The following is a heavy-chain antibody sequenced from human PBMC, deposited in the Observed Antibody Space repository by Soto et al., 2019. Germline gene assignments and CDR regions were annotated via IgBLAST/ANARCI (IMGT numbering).Heavy chain of an antibody. CDR1: GGSIRSYY. Sequence: SETLSLPCTVCGGSIRSYYCTWIRQPPGKGLEWIGYIYYSGSTYYNPSLKSRVTISVDTSKNQFSLRLNSVTAADTAVYYCARRTVTTLYYYGMDVLGQGTKVAVCS. CDR3: ARRTVTTLYYYGMDV. D-gene: IGHD4-17*01. V-gene: IGHV4-59*01. CDR2: IYYSGST. J-gene: IGHJ6*01.